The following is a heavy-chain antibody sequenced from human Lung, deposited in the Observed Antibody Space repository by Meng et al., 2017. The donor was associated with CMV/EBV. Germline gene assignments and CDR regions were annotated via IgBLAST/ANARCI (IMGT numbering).Heavy chain of an antibody. D-gene: IGHD3-3*01. V-gene: IGHV3-73*01. CDR2: IRSKANSYAT. CDR1: GFTFSGSA. J-gene: IGHJ6*02. CDR3: TSHSYDFWGGMDV. Sequence: GESLKISCAASGFTFSGSAMHWVRQASGKGLEWVGRIRSKANSYATAYAASVKGRFTISRDDSKNTAYLQMNSLKTEDTAVYYCTSHSYDFWGGMDVWGQGXTVTVSS.